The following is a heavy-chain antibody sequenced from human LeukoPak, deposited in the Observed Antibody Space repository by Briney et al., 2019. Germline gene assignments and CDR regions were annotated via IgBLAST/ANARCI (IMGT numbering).Heavy chain of an antibody. Sequence: PSETLSLTCTVSGYSISSGYYWGWIRQPPGKGPEWIGSIYHSGSTYHNPSLKSRVTISVDTSKNQFSLKLSSVTAADTAVYYCARETYCAADCYSGFDFWGQGTLVTVSS. CDR2: IYHSGST. D-gene: IGHD2-21*02. CDR3: ARETYCAADCYSGFDF. J-gene: IGHJ4*02. CDR1: GYSISSGYY. V-gene: IGHV4-38-2*02.